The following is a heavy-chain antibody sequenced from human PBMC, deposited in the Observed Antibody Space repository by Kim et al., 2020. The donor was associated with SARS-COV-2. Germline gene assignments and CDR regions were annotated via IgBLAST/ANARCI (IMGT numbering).Heavy chain of an antibody. J-gene: IGHJ5*02. Sequence: GGSLRLSCAASGFTFSSYAMHWVRQAPGKGLEWVAVISYDGSNKYYADSVKGRFTISRDNSKNTLYLQMNSLRAEDTAVYYCARSMVRGVIGGNWFDPWGQGTLVTVSS. CDR1: GFTFSSYA. D-gene: IGHD3-10*01. CDR2: ISYDGSNK. V-gene: IGHV3-30*04. CDR3: ARSMVRGVIGGNWFDP.